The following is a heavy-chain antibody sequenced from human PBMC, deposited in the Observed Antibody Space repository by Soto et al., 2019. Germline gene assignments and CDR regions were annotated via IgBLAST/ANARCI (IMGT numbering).Heavy chain of an antibody. D-gene: IGHD4-17*01. CDR2: IRSNAYGGTT. J-gene: IGHJ4*02. V-gene: IGHV3-49*04. CDR3: TRDYGDSYFDY. CDR1: GFTFGDYA. Sequence: PGGSLRLSCTASGFTFGDYAMSWVRQAPGQGLEWVGVIRSNAYGGTTEYAASVKGRFTISRDDSKSNAYLQMNSVKTEDTGVYYCTRDYGDSYFDYWGQGTLVTVSS.